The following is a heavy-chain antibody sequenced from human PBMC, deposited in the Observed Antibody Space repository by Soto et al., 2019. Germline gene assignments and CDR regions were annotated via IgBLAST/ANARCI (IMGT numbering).Heavy chain of an antibody. D-gene: IGHD2-2*01. CDR3: ARAGELGYCSSTSCPESYFDY. CDR2: IYYSGST. CDR1: GGSISSYY. V-gene: IGHV4-59*12. J-gene: IGHJ4*02. Sequence: SETLSLTCTVSGGSISSYYWSWIRQPPGKGLELIGYIYYSGSTNYNPSLKSRVTISVDTSKNQFSLKLSSVTAADTAVYYCARAGELGYCSSTSCPESYFDYWGQGTLVTVPQ.